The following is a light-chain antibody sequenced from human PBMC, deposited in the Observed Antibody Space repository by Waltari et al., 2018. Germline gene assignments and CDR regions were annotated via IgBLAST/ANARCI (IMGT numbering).Light chain of an antibody. V-gene: IGKV3-20*01. J-gene: IGKJ4*01. CDR1: QTVDKNY. CDR3: QQCSTPPLT. Sequence: DIVLTQSPGTLSLSPGERPTLSCRASQTVDKNYLAWYQQKPGQAPRLLIYDASSRATGIPDRFSGSGSGTDFTLTISRLEPEDFAMYYCQQCSTPPLTFGGGTKVEIK. CDR2: DAS.